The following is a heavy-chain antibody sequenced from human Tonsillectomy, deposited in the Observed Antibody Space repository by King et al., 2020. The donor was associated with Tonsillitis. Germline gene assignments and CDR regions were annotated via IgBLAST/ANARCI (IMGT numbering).Heavy chain of an antibody. CDR2: ISYDGSNK. J-gene: IGHJ4*02. Sequence: VQLVGSGGGVVQPGRSLRLSCAASGFTFNNYAMHWVRQAPGKGLEWVAVISYDGSNKYYADSVKGRFTISRDNTKNTLYLQMNSLRAEDTAVYYCAGERTRYYDIRGYCPGGYWGQGTLVTVSS. CDR1: GFTFNNYA. V-gene: IGHV3-30*01. CDR3: AGERTRYYDIRGYCPGGY. D-gene: IGHD3-22*01.